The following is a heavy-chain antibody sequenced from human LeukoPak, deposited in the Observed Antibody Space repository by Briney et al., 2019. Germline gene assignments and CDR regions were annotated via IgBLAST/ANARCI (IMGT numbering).Heavy chain of an antibody. Sequence: GGSLRLSCAASGFTFSYHWMHRVRQVPGKGPVWVSRIDGGGSSISYADSVKGRSSISRDNGKSNLYLHMNSLRVEDTGVYYCARGPGSSGGAYVGDYWGHGSLVTVSS. V-gene: IGHV3-74*01. CDR1: GFTFSYHW. CDR2: IDGGGSSI. CDR3: ARGPGSSGGAYVGDY. J-gene: IGHJ4*01. D-gene: IGHD3-22*01.